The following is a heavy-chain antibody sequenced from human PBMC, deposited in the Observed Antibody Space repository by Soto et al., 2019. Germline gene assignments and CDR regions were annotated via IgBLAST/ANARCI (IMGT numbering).Heavy chain of an antibody. CDR3: AKAYSGSGGPFDY. D-gene: IGHD6-6*01. CDR1: GFRFEDYA. V-gene: IGHV3-9*01. CDR2: ISWNSGSI. Sequence: SLRLSCAASGFRFEDYAMHWVRQAPGKGLEWVSGISWNSGSIGYADSVKGRFTISRDNAKNPLYLQMNSLRPEDTALYYCAKAYSGSGGPFDYWGQGIRVTVSS. J-gene: IGHJ4*02.